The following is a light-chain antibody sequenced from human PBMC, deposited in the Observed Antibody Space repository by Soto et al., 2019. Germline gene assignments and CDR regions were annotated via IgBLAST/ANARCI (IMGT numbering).Light chain of an antibody. CDR2: AAS. V-gene: IGKV1-39*01. J-gene: IGKJ1*01. Sequence: DIQMNQSPSSLSASVGARVTITCRASQTISFYLNWYQQKPVKAPKLLIYAASNLQSGIPSRFSASGSGTEFTITLNSLQPQDFATYYCQQAYSTPWTFGHGTKVEIK. CDR1: QTISFY. CDR3: QQAYSTPWT.